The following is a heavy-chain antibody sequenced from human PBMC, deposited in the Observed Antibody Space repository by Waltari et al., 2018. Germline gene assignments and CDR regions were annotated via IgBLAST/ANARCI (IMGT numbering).Heavy chain of an antibody. Sequence: EVQLVESGGGLVQPGGSLRLSCAASGFTVSSNYMSWVRQAPGQGLEWVSGIYSGGSTYYADSVKGRFAISRDNSKNTLYLQMNSLRAEDTAVYYCARGYSDRGSYYRPLPYYFDYWGQGTLVTVSS. CDR1: GFTVSSNY. CDR3: ARGYSDRGSYYRPLPYYFDY. J-gene: IGHJ4*02. D-gene: IGHD1-26*01. CDR2: IYSGGST. V-gene: IGHV3-66*02.